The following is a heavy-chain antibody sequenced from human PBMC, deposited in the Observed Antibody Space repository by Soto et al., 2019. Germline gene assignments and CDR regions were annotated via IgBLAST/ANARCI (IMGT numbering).Heavy chain of an antibody. CDR1: GVTFSGSA. V-gene: IGHV3-73*02. CDR3: ARFYDIPEFDP. CDR2: IRSKANNYAT. J-gene: IGHJ5*02. D-gene: IGHD3-9*01. Sequence: EVQLVESGGGLVQPGGSLKLSCAASGVTFSGSAMHWVRQASGKGLEWVARIRSKANNYATEYAASVAGRFTISRDDAKNTAYLQMKSLKTDDTAVYFCARFYDIPEFDPWGQGTLVTVSS.